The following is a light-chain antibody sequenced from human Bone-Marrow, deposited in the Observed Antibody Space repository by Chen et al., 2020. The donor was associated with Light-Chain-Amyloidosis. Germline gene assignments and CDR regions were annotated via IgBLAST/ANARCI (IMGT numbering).Light chain of an antibody. CDR3: CSYAGSTPPYV. CDR1: STDVGSYNL. V-gene: IGLV2-23*02. J-gene: IGLJ1*01. Sequence: QSALTQPASVSGSPGQSITISCTGTSTDVGSYNLVSWYQQHPDKAPTLIIYEVTKRPSGVSTRFSGSKSGNTASLPISGLQAEDEADYYCCSYAGSTPPYVFGTGTKVTVL. CDR2: EVT.